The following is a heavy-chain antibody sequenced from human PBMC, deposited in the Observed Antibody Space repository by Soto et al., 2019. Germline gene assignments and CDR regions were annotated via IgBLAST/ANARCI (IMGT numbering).Heavy chain of an antibody. CDR3: ARGRGALRGVYDV. J-gene: IGHJ6*02. CDR1: GGCFCGYY. V-gene: IGHV4-34*01. D-gene: IGHD3-10*01. Sequence: SESLSLTCAVCGGCFCGYYWGWIRQPPGKGLEWIGEINHSGSTNYNPSLKSRVTISVDTSKNQFSLKLSSVTAADTAVYYCARGRGALRGVYDVWGQGTTVTVSS. CDR2: INHSGST.